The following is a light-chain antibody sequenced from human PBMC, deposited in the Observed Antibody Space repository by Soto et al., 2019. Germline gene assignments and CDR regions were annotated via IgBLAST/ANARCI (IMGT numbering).Light chain of an antibody. CDR1: QSVSSSS. CDR3: QQYGSSLRT. Sequence: EIVLTQSPGTLSLSPGERATLSCRASQSVSSSSLAWYQQKPGQAPRLLIYGASSRATGIPDRFSGSGSGTDFTLTISRLEPEDFAVYYCQQYGSSLRTFGGGTKVEIK. V-gene: IGKV3-20*01. J-gene: IGKJ4*01. CDR2: GAS.